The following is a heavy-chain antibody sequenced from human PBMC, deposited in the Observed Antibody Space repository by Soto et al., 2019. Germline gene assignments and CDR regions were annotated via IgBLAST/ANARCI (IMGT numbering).Heavy chain of an antibody. CDR2: ISSSSSYI. Sequence: GGSLRLSCAASGFTFSSYSMNWVRQAPGKGLEWVSSISSSSSYIYYADSVKGRFTISRDNAKNSLYLQMNSLRAEDTAVYYCAREKDSSGWHHDAFDIWGQGTMVTVSS. D-gene: IGHD6-19*01. CDR3: AREKDSSGWHHDAFDI. CDR1: GFTFSSYS. V-gene: IGHV3-21*01. J-gene: IGHJ3*02.